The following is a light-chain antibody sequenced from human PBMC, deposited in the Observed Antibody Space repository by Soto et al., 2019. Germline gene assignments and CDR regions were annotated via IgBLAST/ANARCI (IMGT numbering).Light chain of an antibody. J-gene: IGLJ3*02. CDR1: SGHSSYI. V-gene: IGLV4-60*02. CDR3: ETWGSNTRV. CDR2: LEGSGSY. Sequence: LVLTQSYSASASLGSSVKLTCTLSSGHSSYIIAWHQQQPGKAPRYLMKLEGSGSYNKGSGVPDRFSGSSSGADRYLTVSTLQFEDEADYYCETWGSNTRVFGGGTKLTVL.